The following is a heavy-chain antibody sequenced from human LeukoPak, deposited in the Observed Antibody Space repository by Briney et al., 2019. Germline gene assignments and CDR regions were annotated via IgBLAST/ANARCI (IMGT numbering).Heavy chain of an antibody. CDR2: VNLDGTEN. V-gene: IGHV3-7*01. J-gene: IGHJ1*01. CDR3: ARDKSKGYFQH. CDR1: GFTFSTYY. Sequence: PGGSLRLSCAASGFTFSTYYMSWVRQAPGKGPEWVATVNLDGTENYYVDSVKGRFTISRDSAKNALYLQMNSLRAEDTAVYYCARDKSKGYFQHWGQGTLVTVSS. D-gene: IGHD4-11*01.